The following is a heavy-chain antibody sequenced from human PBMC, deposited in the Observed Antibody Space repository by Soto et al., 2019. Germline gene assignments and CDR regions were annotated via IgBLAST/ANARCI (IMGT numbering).Heavy chain of an antibody. CDR2: INPSGGST. Sequence: QVQLVQSGAEVKKPGASVKISCKASGYTFTSYYMHWVRQAPGQGLEWMGIINPSGGSTNYAQKLQGRVAMTGDTSTSTVYMELNILRSEDTAVYYCARPPYPGCINAVCYPLDYWGQGTLVTVSS. J-gene: IGHJ4*02. V-gene: IGHV1-46*01. CDR3: ARPPYPGCINAVCYPLDY. CDR1: GYTFTSYY. D-gene: IGHD2-8*01.